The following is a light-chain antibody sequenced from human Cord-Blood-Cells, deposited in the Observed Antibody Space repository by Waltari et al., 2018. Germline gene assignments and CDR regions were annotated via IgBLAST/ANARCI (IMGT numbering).Light chain of an antibody. CDR1: QSISSY. Sequence: DLQMTQSPSSLSASVGDRVTITCRASQSISSYLNWYQQKPGKAPKLLIYAASSLQSGVPSRFSGSGSGTYFTLTISSLQPEDFATYYCQQSYSTPMYTFGQGTKLEIK. J-gene: IGKJ2*01. CDR3: QQSYSTPMYT. CDR2: AAS. V-gene: IGKV1-39*01.